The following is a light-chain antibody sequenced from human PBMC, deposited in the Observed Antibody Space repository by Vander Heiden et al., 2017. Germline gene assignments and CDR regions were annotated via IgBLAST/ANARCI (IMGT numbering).Light chain of an antibody. V-gene: IGLV1-40*01. CDR2: NNA. J-gene: IGLJ3*02. CDR3: QSYDTSLSAWV. CDR1: TSNIGAGYD. Sequence: QSVLTQPPSVSGAPGQRVTSSCIGGTSNIGAGYDVHWYQQVPGTPPKLLIYNNANRPSGVPDRFSGSKSGTSASLAVTGLQADDEADYYCQSYDTSLSAWVFGGGTKLTVL.